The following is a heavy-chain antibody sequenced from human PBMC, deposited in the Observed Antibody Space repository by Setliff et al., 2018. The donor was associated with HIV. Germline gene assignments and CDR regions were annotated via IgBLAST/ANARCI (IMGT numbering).Heavy chain of an antibody. V-gene: IGHV4-39*01. D-gene: IGHD6-6*01. CDR3: ARGGGTSSPIDYHYYIDV. CDR2: IYYSGNT. CDR1: GGSVSSNDYY. J-gene: IGHJ6*03. Sequence: SETLSLTCTVSGGSVSSNDYYWGWIRQPPGKGLEWIGSIYYSGNTYYNPSLKSRVTISIDTSKNQFSLKLSSVTAADTAVYYCARGGGTSSPIDYHYYIDVWGKGTTVTVSS.